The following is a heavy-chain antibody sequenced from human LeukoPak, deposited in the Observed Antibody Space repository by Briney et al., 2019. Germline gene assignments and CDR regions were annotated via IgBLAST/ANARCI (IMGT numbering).Heavy chain of an antibody. D-gene: IGHD3-22*01. CDR3: ARGDSSGYYYRWNFDI. Sequence: ASVKVSCKASGYTFTGYYMHWVRQAPGQGLEWMGWINPSSGGTNYAQKFQGRVTMTRDTSISTAYMELSRLRSDDTAVYYCARGDSSGYYYRWNFDIWGQGTMVTVSS. CDR1: GYTFTGYY. V-gene: IGHV1-2*02. CDR2: INPSSGGT. J-gene: IGHJ3*02.